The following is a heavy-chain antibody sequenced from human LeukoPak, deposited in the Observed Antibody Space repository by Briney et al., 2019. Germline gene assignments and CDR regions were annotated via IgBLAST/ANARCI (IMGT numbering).Heavy chain of an antibody. V-gene: IGHV1-69*04. CDR3: ARGYCSGGSCYNNWFDP. J-gene: IGHJ5*02. CDR1: GYTFTSYG. CDR2: IIPILGIA. Sequence: ASVKVSCKASGYTFTSYGISWVRQAPGQGLEWMGRIIPILGIANYAQKFQGRVTITADKSTSTAYMELSSLRSEDTAVYYCARGYCSGGSCYNNWFDPWGQGTLVTVSS. D-gene: IGHD2-15*01.